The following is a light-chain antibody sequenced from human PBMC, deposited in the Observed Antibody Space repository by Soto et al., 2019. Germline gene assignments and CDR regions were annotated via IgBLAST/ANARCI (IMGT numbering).Light chain of an antibody. CDR3: QQRSSWPRT. J-gene: IGKJ1*01. Sequence: EIVLTQSPATLSVSPGDRATLSCRASQSVSSNLAWYQQKPGQAPRLLIYDASNRATGIPARFSGSGSGTDFTLTISSLQPEDFAIYYCQQRSSWPRTFGRGTKVDIK. CDR1: QSVSSN. CDR2: DAS. V-gene: IGKV3-11*01.